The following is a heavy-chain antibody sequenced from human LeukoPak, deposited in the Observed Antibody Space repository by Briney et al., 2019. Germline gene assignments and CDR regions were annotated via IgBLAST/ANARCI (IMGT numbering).Heavy chain of an antibody. CDR1: GFTFSSYS. Sequence: PGGSLRLSCAASGFTFSSYSMNWVRQAPGKGLEWVSVIYSGGSTYYADSVKGRFTISRDNSKNTLYLQMNSLRAEDTAVYYCAREVVAAAGTSWFDPWGQGTLVTVSS. J-gene: IGHJ5*02. CDR2: IYSGGST. V-gene: IGHV3-66*01. CDR3: AREVVAAAGTSWFDP. D-gene: IGHD6-13*01.